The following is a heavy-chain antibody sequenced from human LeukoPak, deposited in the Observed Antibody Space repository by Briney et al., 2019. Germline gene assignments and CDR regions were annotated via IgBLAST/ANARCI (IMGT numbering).Heavy chain of an antibody. CDR1: GFTFSSYG. Sequence: PGGSLRLSCAASGFTFSSYGMHWVRQAPGKGLEWVAVIWYDGSNKYYADSVKGRFTISRDNSKNTLYLQMNSLRAEDTAVYYCARDGIVVVPAAMPLDYWGQGTLVTVSS. CDR3: ARDGIVVVPAAMPLDY. J-gene: IGHJ4*02. CDR2: IWYDGSNK. D-gene: IGHD2-2*01. V-gene: IGHV3-33*01.